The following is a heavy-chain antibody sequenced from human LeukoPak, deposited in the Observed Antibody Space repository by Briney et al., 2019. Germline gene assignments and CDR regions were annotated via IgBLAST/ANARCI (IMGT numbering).Heavy chain of an antibody. CDR2: INPSGGST. V-gene: IGHV1-46*01. D-gene: IGHD2-21*02. Sequence: GASVKVSCKASGYTFTSYYMHWVRQAPGQGLEWMGIINPSGGSTTYAQKFQGRVTMTRDTSTSTVYMELSSLRSEDTAVYYCARARAYCGGDCYSPQGYWGQGTLVTVSS. CDR1: GYTFTSYY. CDR3: ARARAYCGGDCYSPQGY. J-gene: IGHJ4*02.